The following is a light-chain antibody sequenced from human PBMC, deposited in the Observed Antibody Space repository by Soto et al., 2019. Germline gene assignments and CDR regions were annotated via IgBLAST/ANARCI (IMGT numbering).Light chain of an antibody. J-gene: IGKJ1*01. CDR3: QQRSNWPRT. Sequence: EIVLTQSPATLSLSPGERATLSCRASQSVSNNYLAWYQQKPGQAPRLLIYGASNRATGIPARFSGCGSGTDFTLTISSLEPEDFAVYYCQQRSNWPRTFGQGAKV. V-gene: IGKV3-11*01. CDR2: GAS. CDR1: QSVSNNY.